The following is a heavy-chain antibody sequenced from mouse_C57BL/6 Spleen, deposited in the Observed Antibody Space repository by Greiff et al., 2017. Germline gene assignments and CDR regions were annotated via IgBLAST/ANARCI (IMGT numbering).Heavy chain of an antibody. CDR1: GYTFTSYW. CDR3: ATFGTVVATDYAMDY. D-gene: IGHD1-1*01. CDR2: IYPGSGST. V-gene: IGHV1-55*01. J-gene: IGHJ4*01. Sequence: QVQLQQPGAELVKPGASVKMSCKASGYTFTSYWITWVKQRPGQGLEWIGDIYPGSGSTNYNEKFKSKATLTVDTASSTAYMQLSSLTSEDSAVYYCATFGTVVATDYAMDYWGQGTSVTVSS.